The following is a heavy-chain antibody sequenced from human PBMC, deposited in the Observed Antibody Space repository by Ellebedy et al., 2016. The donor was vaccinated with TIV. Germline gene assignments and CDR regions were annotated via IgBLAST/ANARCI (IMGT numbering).Heavy chain of an antibody. J-gene: IGHJ5*02. CDR1: GYTFTNYG. D-gene: IGHD3-10*01. Sequence: ASVKVSXXTSGYTFTNYGINWVRQAPGQGLEWMGWISVYTGNTDYAQKLQGRVTMTTDTSTSTAYMELRSLRSGDSAVYYCARVRISGNWYDPWGRGTLVTVSS. V-gene: IGHV1-18*01. CDR2: ISVYTGNT. CDR3: ARVRISGNWYDP.